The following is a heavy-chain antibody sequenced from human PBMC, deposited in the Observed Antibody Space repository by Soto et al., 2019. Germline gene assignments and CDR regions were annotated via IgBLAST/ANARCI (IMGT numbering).Heavy chain of an antibody. CDR3: ARQRDCSGCSCYYYYGMDV. CDR2: IYPGDSDT. J-gene: IGHJ6*02. D-gene: IGHD2-15*01. V-gene: IGHV5-51*01. CDR1: GYSFTSYW. Sequence: GESLKISCKGSGYSFTSYWIGWVRQMPGKGLEWMGIIYPGDSDTRYSPSFQGQVTISADKSISTAYLQWSSLKASDTAMYYCARQRDCSGCSCYYYYGMDVWGQGTTVTVSS.